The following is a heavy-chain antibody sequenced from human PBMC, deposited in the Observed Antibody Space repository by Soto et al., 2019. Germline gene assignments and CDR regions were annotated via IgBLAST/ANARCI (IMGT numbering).Heavy chain of an antibody. CDR3: ARVKFILEGANYFDY. Sequence: QVQLQESGPGLVKPSQTLSLTCTVSGGSISSGGYYWSWIRQHPGKGLEWIGYIYYSGSTYYNPSLKSRVTISVDPSKNQCPLKLSSVTAADTGGYYCARVKFILEGANYFDYRGQGTLVTVSS. J-gene: IGHJ4*02. CDR1: GGSISSGGYY. CDR2: IYYSGST. V-gene: IGHV4-31*03. D-gene: IGHD2-21*01.